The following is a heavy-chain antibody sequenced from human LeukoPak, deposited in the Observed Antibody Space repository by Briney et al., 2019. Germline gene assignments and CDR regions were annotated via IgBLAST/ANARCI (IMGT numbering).Heavy chain of an antibody. CDR2: IRYDGSDK. CDR1: GFTFSSYG. V-gene: IGHV3-30*02. CDR3: AKDHVGTWSALDY. J-gene: IGHJ4*02. D-gene: IGHD6-13*01. Sequence: GGSLRLSCAASGFTFSSYGMHWVRQAPGKGLEWVAFIRYDGSDKYYADSVKGRFIFSRDNSRNTLSLEMNSLRAEDTAVYYCAKDHVGTWSALDYWGQGTLVTVSS.